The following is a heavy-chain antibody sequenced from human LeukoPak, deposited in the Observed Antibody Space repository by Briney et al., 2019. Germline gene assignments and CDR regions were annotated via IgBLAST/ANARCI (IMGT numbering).Heavy chain of an antibody. D-gene: IGHD3-22*01. J-gene: IGHJ4*02. V-gene: IGHV1-2*04. CDR3: ARAPYYYDSSGYYSLILDY. Sequence: ASVKVSCKASGYTFTGYYMHWVRQAPGQGLEWMGWINPNSGGTNYAQKFQGWVTMTRDTSISTAYMELSRLRSDDTAVYSCARAPYYYDSSGYYSLILDYWGQGTLVTVSS. CDR2: INPNSGGT. CDR1: GYTFTGYY.